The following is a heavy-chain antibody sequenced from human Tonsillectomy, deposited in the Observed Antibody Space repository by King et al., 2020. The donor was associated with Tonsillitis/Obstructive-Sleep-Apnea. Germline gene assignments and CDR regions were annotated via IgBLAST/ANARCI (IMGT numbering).Heavy chain of an antibody. Sequence: VQLVESGGGLVQPGGSLRLSCAASGFTFSSYEMNWVRQAPGKGLEWVSYISSSGSTIYYADSVKGRFTISRDNAKNSLYPQMNSLRAEDTAVYYCASAYSGSYYDYFDYWGQGTLVTVSS. CDR1: GFTFSSYE. CDR2: ISSSGSTI. D-gene: IGHD1-26*01. CDR3: ASAYSGSYYDYFDY. J-gene: IGHJ4*02. V-gene: IGHV3-48*03.